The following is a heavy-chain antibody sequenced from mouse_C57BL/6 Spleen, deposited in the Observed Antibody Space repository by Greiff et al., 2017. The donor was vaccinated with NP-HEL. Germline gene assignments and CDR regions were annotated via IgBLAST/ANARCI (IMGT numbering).Heavy chain of an antibody. J-gene: IGHJ2*01. V-gene: IGHV3-6*01. CDR3: ARDQFYDGYPYYFDY. CDR1: GYSITSGYY. Sequence: EVQLQQSGPGLVKPSQSLSLTCSVTGYSITSGYYWNWIRQFPGNKLEWMGYISYDGSNNYNPSLKNRISITRDTSKNQFFLKLNSVTTEDTATYYCARDQFYDGYPYYFDYWGQGTTLTVSS. CDR2: ISYDGSN. D-gene: IGHD2-3*01.